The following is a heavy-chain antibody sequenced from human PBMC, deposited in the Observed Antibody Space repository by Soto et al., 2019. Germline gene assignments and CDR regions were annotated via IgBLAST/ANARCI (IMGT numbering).Heavy chain of an antibody. CDR1: EFTFSSYA. CDR2: ISGSGEST. D-gene: IGHD5-12*01. Sequence: GGSLRLCCAASEFTFSSYAMSWVRQPPGKGLEWVSSISGSGESTFYADSVKGRFTISRDNSKNTVFLQMNRLRAEHTALYYCARVWVRFRITYGMDVWGQGTTVTVSS. V-gene: IGHV3-23*01. CDR3: ARVWVRFRITYGMDV. J-gene: IGHJ6*02.